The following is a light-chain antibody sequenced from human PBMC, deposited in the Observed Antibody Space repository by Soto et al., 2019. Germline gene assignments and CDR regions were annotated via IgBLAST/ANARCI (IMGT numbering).Light chain of an antibody. CDR2: AAS. Sequence: DIQLTQSPSFLSASVGDRVTITCRASQGISSYLAWYQQKPGKAPKLLIYAASTLQSGVPSRFSGSGSGTKFPPTFSTLQTEDFGTYYCKHLNISPWTFGQGTKVEI. V-gene: IGKV1-9*01. CDR1: QGISSY. J-gene: IGKJ1*01. CDR3: KHLNISPWT.